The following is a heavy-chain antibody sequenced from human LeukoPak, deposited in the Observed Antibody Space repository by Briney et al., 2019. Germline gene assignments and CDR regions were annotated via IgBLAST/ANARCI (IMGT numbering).Heavy chain of an antibody. CDR1: GFTFSSYW. CDR2: IKQDGSEK. Sequence: PGGSLRLSCAASGFTFSSYWMSWVRQAPGKGLEWVANIKQDGSEKYYVDSVKGRFTISRDNAKNSLYLQMNSLRAEDTALYYCAKERYSSSWYVNDAFDIWGQGTMVTVSS. V-gene: IGHV3-7*03. CDR3: AKERYSSSWYVNDAFDI. D-gene: IGHD6-13*01. J-gene: IGHJ3*02.